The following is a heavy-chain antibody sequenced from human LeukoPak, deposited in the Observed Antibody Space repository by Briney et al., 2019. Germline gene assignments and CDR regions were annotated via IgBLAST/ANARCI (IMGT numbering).Heavy chain of an antibody. CDR3: ARTTEGYCSRTSCYGFSYSYYMDV. CDR1: GGSISSYY. D-gene: IGHD2-2*01. V-gene: IGHV4-59*01. J-gene: IGHJ6*03. Sequence: SETLSLTCTVSGGSISSYYWSWIRQPPGKGLEWIRYIYYSGSTNYNPSLKSRVTISVDTSKNQFSLKLSSVTAADTAVYYCARTTEGYCSRTSCYGFSYSYYMDVWGKGTTVTISS. CDR2: IYYSGST.